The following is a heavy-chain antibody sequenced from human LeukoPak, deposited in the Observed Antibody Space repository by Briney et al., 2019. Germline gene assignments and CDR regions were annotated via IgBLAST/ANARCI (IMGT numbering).Heavy chain of an antibody. CDR1: GYTFTSYY. J-gene: IGHJ6*02. CDR3: ARALYYFGSGSYSGYYGMEV. Sequence: ASVKVSCKASGYTFTSYYMHWVRQAPGQGLEWMGIINPSGGSTSYAQKFQGRVSMTRDTSTSTVYMDLSSLRSEDTAVYYCARALYYFGSGSYSGYYGMEVWGQGTTVTVSS. D-gene: IGHD3-10*01. V-gene: IGHV1-46*01. CDR2: INPSGGST.